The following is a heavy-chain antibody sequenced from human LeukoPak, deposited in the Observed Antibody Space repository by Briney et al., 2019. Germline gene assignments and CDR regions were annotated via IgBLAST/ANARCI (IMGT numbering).Heavy chain of an antibody. D-gene: IGHD5-12*01. V-gene: IGHV1-2*02. CDR1: GYTFTGYY. Sequence: GASVKVSCKASGYTFTGYYMHWVRQAPGQGLEWMGWITPNSGGTNYAQEFQGRVTMTSDTSISTAYMELSRLRSNDTAVYYCARVYRWLHPNDAFDIWGQGTMVTVSS. CDR3: ARVYRWLHPNDAFDI. CDR2: ITPNSGGT. J-gene: IGHJ3*02.